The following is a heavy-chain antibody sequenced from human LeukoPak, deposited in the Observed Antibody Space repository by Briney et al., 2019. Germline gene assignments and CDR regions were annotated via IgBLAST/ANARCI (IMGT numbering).Heavy chain of an antibody. CDR2: ITGNGGST. V-gene: IGHV3-23*01. Sequence: GGSLRLSCAASGFTFRTYAMTWARQAPGKGLEWVSSITGNGGSTYYADSVKGRFSISRDNSKNTLYLQMDSLRAEDTAVYHCARDSGSYLQPTDYWGQGTLVTVPS. CDR3: ARDSGSYLQPTDY. J-gene: IGHJ4*02. CDR1: GFTFRTYA. D-gene: IGHD1-26*01.